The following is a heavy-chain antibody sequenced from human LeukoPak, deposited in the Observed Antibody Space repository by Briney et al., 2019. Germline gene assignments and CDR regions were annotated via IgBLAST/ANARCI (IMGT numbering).Heavy chain of an antibody. CDR1: GFMFNSYV. D-gene: IGHD6-19*01. CDR3: AKGLFETDSSGDPYYYYGMDV. J-gene: IGHJ6*02. CDR2: INGGGGNT. V-gene: IGHV3-23*01. Sequence: GGSLRLSCAASGFMFNSYVMSWVRQAPGKGLEWVSAINGGGGNTYYADSVRGRFTIARDNSKNMVYLQMNSLRADDTAVYYCAKGLFETDSSGDPYYYYGMDVWGQGTPVTVSS.